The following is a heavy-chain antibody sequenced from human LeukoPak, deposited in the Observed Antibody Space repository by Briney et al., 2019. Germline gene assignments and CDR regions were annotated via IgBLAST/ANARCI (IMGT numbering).Heavy chain of an antibody. CDR2: ISSNGGST. CDR1: GFTFSSYA. CDR3: AREAMGIGINWFDP. D-gene: IGHD5-18*01. V-gene: IGHV3-64*01. Sequence: GGSLRLSCAASGFTFSSYAMHWVRQAPGKGLEYVSAISSNGGSTYYANSVKGRFTISRDNSKNTLYLQMGSLRAEDMAVYYRAREAMGIGINWFDPWGQGTLVTVSS. J-gene: IGHJ5*02.